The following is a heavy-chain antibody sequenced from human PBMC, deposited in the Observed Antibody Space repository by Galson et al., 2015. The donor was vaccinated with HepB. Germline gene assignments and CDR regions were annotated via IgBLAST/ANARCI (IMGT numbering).Heavy chain of an antibody. J-gene: IGHJ4*02. CDR2: IIPIFSTS. CDR1: GGTFSSDA. Sequence: SVKVSCKASGGTFSSDAISWVRQAPGQGLEWMGGIIPIFSTSNYAQKFQGRVTLTADESTSTVYMELSSLGSDDTAVYYCARSAPRYSSSWYDRGMDYWGQGTLVTVSS. V-gene: IGHV1-69*13. CDR3: ARSAPRYSSSWYDRGMDY. D-gene: IGHD6-13*01.